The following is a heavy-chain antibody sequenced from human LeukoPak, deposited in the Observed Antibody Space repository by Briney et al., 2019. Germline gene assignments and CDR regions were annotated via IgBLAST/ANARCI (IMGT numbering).Heavy chain of an antibody. D-gene: IGHD3-3*01. Sequence: GGSLRLTCAASGFTFSSYAMNWVRQAPGKGLEWVSVISGNGGSAYFADSVKGRFTISRDNSKNTLYLHMNSLRAEDTAVYFCAKGDYGRDFWSGSSIVFWNWGQGTPVTVSS. CDR3: AKGDYGRDFWSGSSIVFWN. V-gene: IGHV3-23*01. CDR2: ISGNGGSA. J-gene: IGHJ4*02. CDR1: GFTFSSYA.